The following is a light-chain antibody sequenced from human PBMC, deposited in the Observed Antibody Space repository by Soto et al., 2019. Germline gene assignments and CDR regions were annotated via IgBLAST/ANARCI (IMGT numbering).Light chain of an antibody. CDR1: QSVASTY. CDR2: ATS. Sequence: EIVLTQSPGTLPLSPGERATLSCRASQSVASTYLAWYQQKPGQALSLLIYATSSRASGVPDRFTGSVSGTAFTLTITRVEPADFAVYYDQQYDTSSPPYTFGQGTKMYIK. V-gene: IGKV3-20*01. J-gene: IGKJ2*01. CDR3: QQYDTSSPPYT.